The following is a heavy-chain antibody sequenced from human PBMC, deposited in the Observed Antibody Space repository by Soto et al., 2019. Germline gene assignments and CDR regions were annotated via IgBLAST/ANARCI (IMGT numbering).Heavy chain of an antibody. D-gene: IGHD3-3*01. Sequence: KPSETLSLTCTVSGGSISSYYWSWIRQPAGKGLEWIGRIYTSGSTNYNPSLKSRVTMSVDTSKNQFSLKLSSVTAADTAVYYCARDPLNYDFWSGYYIRWFDPWGQGTLVTVSS. CDR3: ARDPLNYDFWSGYYIRWFDP. CDR2: IYTSGST. J-gene: IGHJ5*02. V-gene: IGHV4-4*07. CDR1: GGSISSYY.